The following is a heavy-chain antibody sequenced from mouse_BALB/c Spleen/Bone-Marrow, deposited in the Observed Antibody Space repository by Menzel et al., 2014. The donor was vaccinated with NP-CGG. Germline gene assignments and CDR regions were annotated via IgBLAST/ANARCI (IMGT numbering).Heavy chain of an antibody. CDR3: VRGNYGNYVDYFDF. V-gene: IGHV5-6-3*01. CDR1: GFTFSSYG. Sequence: EVHLVESGGGLVQPGGSLKLSCAASGFTFSSYGMSWVRQIPDKRLELVATINSNGGSTYYPDSVKGRFTISRDTAKNTLYLQMSSLKSEETAMYYCVRGNYGNYVDYFDFWGQGTTLTVSS. D-gene: IGHD2-1*01. CDR2: INSNGGST. J-gene: IGHJ2*01.